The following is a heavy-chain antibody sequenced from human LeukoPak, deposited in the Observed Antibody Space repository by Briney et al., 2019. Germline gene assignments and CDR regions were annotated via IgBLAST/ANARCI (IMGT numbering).Heavy chain of an antibody. J-gene: IGHJ5*02. D-gene: IGHD4/OR15-4a*01. V-gene: IGHV3-30*04. CDR3: ANAKESRFDP. Sequence: GGSLRLSCAASGFTFSSYAMHWVRQAPGKGLEWVAVISYDGSNKYYADSVKGRFTISRDNSKNTLYLQMNSLRAEDTAVYYCANAKESRFDPWGQGTLVTVSS. CDR2: ISYDGSNK. CDR1: GFTFSSYA.